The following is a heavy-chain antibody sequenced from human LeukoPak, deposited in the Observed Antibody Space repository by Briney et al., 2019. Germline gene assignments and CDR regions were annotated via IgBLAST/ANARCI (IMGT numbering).Heavy chain of an antibody. D-gene: IGHD3-10*01. CDR3: TTGYYYGSGSPDY. CDR2: IKSKTDGGTT. V-gene: IGHV3-15*01. Sequence: GGSLRLSCAASGFTFSNAWMSWVRQAPGKGLEWVGRIKSKTDGGTTDYAAPVKGRFTISGDASKNTLYLQMNSLKTEDTAVYYCTTGYYYGSGSPDYWGQGTLVTVSS. CDR1: GFTFSNAW. J-gene: IGHJ4*02.